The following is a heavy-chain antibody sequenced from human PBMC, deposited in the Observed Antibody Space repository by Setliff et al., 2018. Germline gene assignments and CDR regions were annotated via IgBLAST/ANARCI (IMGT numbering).Heavy chain of an antibody. Sequence: ASVKVSCQASGYTFTGYYMHWVRQAPGQGLEWMGRINPNSGGTNYAQKFQGRVTMTRDTSISTAYMELSRLRSDDTAVYYCAKDGVGGKYYFDYWGQGTLVTVSS. V-gene: IGHV1-2*06. CDR1: GYTFTGYY. J-gene: IGHJ4*02. CDR3: AKDGVGGKYYFDY. CDR2: INPNSGGT. D-gene: IGHD1-26*01.